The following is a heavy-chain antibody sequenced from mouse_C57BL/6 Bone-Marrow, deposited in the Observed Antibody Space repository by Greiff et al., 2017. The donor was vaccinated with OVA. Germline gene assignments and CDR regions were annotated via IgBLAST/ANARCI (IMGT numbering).Heavy chain of an antibody. V-gene: IGHV1-59*01. CDR3: ARRYPDD. J-gene: IGHJ2*01. CDR2: IDPSDSYT. D-gene: IGHD1-1*01. CDR1: GYTFPSYW. Sequence: QVQLQQPGAELVRPGTSVKLSCKASGYTFPSYWMHWVKQRPGQGLEWIGVIDPSDSYTNYNQKFKGKATLTVDTSSSTAYMQLSSLTSEDSAVYYCARRYPDDWGQGTTLTVSS.